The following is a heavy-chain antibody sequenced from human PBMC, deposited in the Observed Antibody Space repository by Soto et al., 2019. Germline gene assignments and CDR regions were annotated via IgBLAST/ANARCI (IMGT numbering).Heavy chain of an antibody. Sequence: PSETLSLTCTVSGGSISSGGYYWNWVRQHPGKGLDWIGYIYYSGTTYYNPSLTSRLTISVDTSKNQFSLKLSSVTAADTAVYYCARGVSGYPVLFDYWGQGTLVTVSS. D-gene: IGHD3-16*02. V-gene: IGHV4-31*03. CDR2: IYYSGTT. J-gene: IGHJ4*02. CDR1: GGSISSGGYY. CDR3: ARGVSGYPVLFDY.